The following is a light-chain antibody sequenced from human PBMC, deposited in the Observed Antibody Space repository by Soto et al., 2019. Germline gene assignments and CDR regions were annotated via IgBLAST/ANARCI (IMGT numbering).Light chain of an antibody. V-gene: IGKV4-1*01. J-gene: IGKJ1*01. CDR3: QQYYSTLWT. CDR2: WAS. CDR1: QSVLYSSNNKNY. Sequence: DIVMTQSPDSLAVSLGERATINCKSSQSVLYSSNNKNYLAWYQQKPGQPPKLLIYWASTRESGVPDRFSGSGSGTDFTLNISSLQAEDVEVYYCQQYYSTLWTFGQGTKVDIK.